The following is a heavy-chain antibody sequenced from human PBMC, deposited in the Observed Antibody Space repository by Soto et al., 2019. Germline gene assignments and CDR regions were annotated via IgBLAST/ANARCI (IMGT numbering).Heavy chain of an antibody. D-gene: IGHD3-10*01. CDR2: IDAGGGTT. J-gene: IGHJ4*02. CDR1: GFTFSNYA. V-gene: IGHV3-23*01. Sequence: GGSLRLSCTASGFTFSNYAMNWVRQPPGKGLEWVSFIDAGGGTTYYADSVKGRFTISRDNSKNTLYLHMNSLRTEDTAVYYCAKAYSPYYYGSGSSEHCLDYWGQGTLVTVSS. CDR3: AKAYSPYYYGSGSSEHCLDY.